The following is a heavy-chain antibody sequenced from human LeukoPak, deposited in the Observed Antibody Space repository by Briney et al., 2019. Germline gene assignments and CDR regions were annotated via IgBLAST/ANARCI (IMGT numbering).Heavy chain of an antibody. V-gene: IGHV4-59*08. J-gene: IGHJ4*02. CDR1: GGSISSYY. Sequence: PSETLSLTCTVSGGSISSYYWSWIRQPPGKGLEWIGYIYYSGSTNYNPSLKSRVTISVDTSKNQFSLKLSSVTAADTAVYYCARVARYCSGGSCTSFDYWGQGTLVTVSS. D-gene: IGHD2-15*01. CDR3: ARVARYCSGGSCTSFDY. CDR2: IYYSGST.